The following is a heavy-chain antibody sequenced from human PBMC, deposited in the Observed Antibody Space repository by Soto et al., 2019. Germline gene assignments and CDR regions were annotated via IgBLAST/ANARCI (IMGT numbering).Heavy chain of an antibody. CDR1: GFTFSSYA. V-gene: IGHV3-23*01. D-gene: IGHD4-17*01. CDR3: ARPYGGKIGDAPDL. J-gene: IGHJ3*01. CDR2: FSDAAGSA. Sequence: GGSLRLSCVASGFTFSSYAMSWVRQVPGKGLEWVSTFSDAAGSAYYVDSVKGRFTISRDNSKKTLYLQMNSLRAEDSAVYNCARPYGGKIGDAPDLWGPGTMVTVSS.